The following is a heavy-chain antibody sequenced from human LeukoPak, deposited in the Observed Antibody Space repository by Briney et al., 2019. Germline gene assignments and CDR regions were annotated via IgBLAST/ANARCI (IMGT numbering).Heavy chain of an antibody. CDR3: ARDKLATVTTGWFDP. D-gene: IGHD4-17*01. J-gene: IGHJ5*02. CDR1: GGSISSGDYY. V-gene: IGHV4-30-4*01. CDR2: IYYSGST. Sequence: PSETLSPTCTVSGGSISSGDYYWSWIRQPPGKGLEWIGYIYYSGSTYYNPSLKSRVTISVDTSKNQFSLKLNSVTAADTAVYYCARDKLATVTTGWFDPWGQGTLVTVSS.